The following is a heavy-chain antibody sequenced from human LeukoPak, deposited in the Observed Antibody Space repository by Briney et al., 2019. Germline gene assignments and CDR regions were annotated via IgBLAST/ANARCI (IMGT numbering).Heavy chain of an antibody. CDR1: GYSFTSYW. Sequence: PGESLKISCKGSGYSFTSYWIGCVRQMPGKGLEWMGIIYPGDSDTRYSPSFQGQVTISDDKSISTAYLQWSSLKASDTAMYYCARRLNGRSGYSYGQIDYWGQGTLVTVSS. J-gene: IGHJ4*02. CDR3: ARRLNGRSGYSYGQIDY. D-gene: IGHD5-18*01. CDR2: IYPGDSDT. V-gene: IGHV5-51*01.